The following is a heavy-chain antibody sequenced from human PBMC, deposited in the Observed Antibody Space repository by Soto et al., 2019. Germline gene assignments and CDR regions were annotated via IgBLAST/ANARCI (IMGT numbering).Heavy chain of an antibody. Sequence: QVQVVESGGGVVQPGRSLRLSCAASGFTFSSYAMHWVRQAPGKGLEWVAGISYDGSTIYYVGSVKGRFTVSRDNSKNTLYLHMNSLRSEDTAVYSCAKGPWHLAHGHYFDYWGQGTLVTVSS. D-gene: IGHD5-12*01. CDR1: GFTFSSYA. CDR3: AKGPWHLAHGHYFDY. CDR2: ISYDGSTI. V-gene: IGHV3-30*18. J-gene: IGHJ4*02.